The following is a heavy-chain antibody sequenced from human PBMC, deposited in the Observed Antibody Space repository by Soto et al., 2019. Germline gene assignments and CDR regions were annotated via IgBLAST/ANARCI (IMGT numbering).Heavy chain of an antibody. V-gene: IGHV3-23*01. J-gene: IGHJ6*02. Sequence: GGSLRLSCAASGFTFSSYAMSWVRQAPGKGLEWVSAISGSGGSTYYADSVKGRFTISRDNSENTLYLQMNSLRAEDTAGYYCAPGAGCSSTSCLLYGMDVWGQGTTVTVSS. CDR3: APGAGCSSTSCLLYGMDV. D-gene: IGHD2-2*01. CDR1: GFTFSSYA. CDR2: ISGSGGST.